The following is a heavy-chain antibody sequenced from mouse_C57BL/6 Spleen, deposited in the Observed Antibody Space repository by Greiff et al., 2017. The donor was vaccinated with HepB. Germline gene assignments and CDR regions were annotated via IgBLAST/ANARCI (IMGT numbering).Heavy chain of an antibody. D-gene: IGHD2-2*01. J-gene: IGHJ3*01. CDR1: GYTFTSYW. V-gene: IGHV1-69*01. CDR2: IDPSDSYT. Sequence: QVQLQQPGAELVMPGASVKLSCKASGYTFTSYWMHWVKQRPGQGLEWIGEIDPSDSYTNYNQKFKGKSTLTVDKSSSTAYMKLSSLTSEDSAVYYCARREGLRRDGAWFAYWGQGTLVTVSA. CDR3: ARREGLRRDGAWFAY.